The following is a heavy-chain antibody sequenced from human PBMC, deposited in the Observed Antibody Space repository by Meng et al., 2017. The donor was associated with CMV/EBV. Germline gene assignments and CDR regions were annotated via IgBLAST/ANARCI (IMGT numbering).Heavy chain of an antibody. Sequence: VQLVVSGGGLVKPGGSLRLSCAASGFTFSNAWMSWVRQAPGKGLEWVGRIKSKTDGGTTDYAAPVKGRFTISRDDSKNTLYLQMNSLKTEDTAVYYCTTDLPMVRGVRDYWGQGTLVTVSS. D-gene: IGHD3-10*01. J-gene: IGHJ4*02. CDR1: GFTFSNAW. CDR3: TTDLPMVRGVRDY. CDR2: IKSKTDGGTT. V-gene: IGHV3-15*01.